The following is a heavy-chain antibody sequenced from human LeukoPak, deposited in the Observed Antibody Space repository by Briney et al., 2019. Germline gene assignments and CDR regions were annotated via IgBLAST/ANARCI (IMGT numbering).Heavy chain of an antibody. CDR3: ARGRYCRSTSCYGRDPTRYYYYMDV. D-gene: IGHD2-2*01. CDR2: INHSGST. Sequence: SETLSLTCAVSGGSSSGYYWSWIRHPPGKGQEWIGEINHSGSTNYNPSPTSRVTISVDTSKNQFSLKLSSVTAADTAVYCCARGRYCRSTSCYGRDPTRYYYYMDVWGKGTTVSVSS. J-gene: IGHJ6*03. V-gene: IGHV4-34*01. CDR1: GGSSSGYY.